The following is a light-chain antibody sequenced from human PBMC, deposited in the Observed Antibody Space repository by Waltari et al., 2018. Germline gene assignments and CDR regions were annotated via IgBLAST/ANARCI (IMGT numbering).Light chain of an antibody. CDR2: DAS. CDR3: QQSDNTPLT. CDR1: ESISTY. Sequence: DIQMTQSPSSLSASVGDRVTITCRASESISTYLNWYQQKPGKAPNLLIFDASTLHPGVPSRFSGRGFRTEFTLTISNLQPEDFATYFCQQSDNTPLTFGGGTKVDIK. V-gene: IGKV1-39*01. J-gene: IGKJ4*01.